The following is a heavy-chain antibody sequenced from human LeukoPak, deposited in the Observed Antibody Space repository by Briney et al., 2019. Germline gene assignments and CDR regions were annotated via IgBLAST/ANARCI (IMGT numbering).Heavy chain of an antibody. D-gene: IGHD3-10*01. CDR2: MNPNSGNT. CDR1: GYTFTSYD. V-gene: IGHV1-8*03. CDR3: ARGAYYGSGSLGWFDP. J-gene: IGHJ5*02. Sequence: ASVKVSCKASGYTFTSYDINWVRQATGQGLEWMGWMNPNSGNTGYAQKFQGRVTITRNTSISTAYMELSSLRSEDTAVYYCARGAYYGSGSLGWFDPWGQGTLVTVSS.